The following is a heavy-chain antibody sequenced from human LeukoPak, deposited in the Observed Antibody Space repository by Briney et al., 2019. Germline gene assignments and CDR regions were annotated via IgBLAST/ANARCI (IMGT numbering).Heavy chain of an antibody. J-gene: IGHJ4*02. CDR3: ARLESGAVAGSPDY. V-gene: IGHV4-59*08. D-gene: IGHD6-19*01. Sequence: PSETLSLTCTVSGGSISSYYWSWIRQPPGKGLEWIGYIYYSGSTNYNPSLKSRVTISVDTSKNQFSLKLSSVTAADTAVYYCARLESGAVAGSPDYWGQGTLVTVSS. CDR2: IYYSGST. CDR1: GGSISSYY.